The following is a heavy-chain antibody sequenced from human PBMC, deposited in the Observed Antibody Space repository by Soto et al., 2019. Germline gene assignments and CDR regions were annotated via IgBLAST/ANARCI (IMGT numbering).Heavy chain of an antibody. CDR3: ARHPFNYDFWSGYYTGVYFDY. J-gene: IGHJ4*02. Sequence: QLQLQESGPGLVKPSETLSLTCTVSGGSISSSSYYWGWIRQPPGKGLEWIGSIYYSGSTYYNPSLKSRVTISVDTAKNQFPLKLSSVTAADTAVYYCARHPFNYDFWSGYYTGVYFDYWGQGTLVTVSS. V-gene: IGHV4-39*01. CDR1: GGSISSSSYY. CDR2: IYYSGST. D-gene: IGHD3-3*01.